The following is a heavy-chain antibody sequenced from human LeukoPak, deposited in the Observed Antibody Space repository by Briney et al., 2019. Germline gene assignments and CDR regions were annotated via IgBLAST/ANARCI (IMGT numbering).Heavy chain of an antibody. J-gene: IGHJ3*02. V-gene: IGHV3-21*01. CDR3: ARDFPRDNDAFDI. CDR1: GFTFSIYS. CDR2: ISSSSSYI. Sequence: GGSLRLSCAASGFTFSIYSMNWVRQAPGKGLEWVSSISSSSSYIYYADSVKGRFTIPRDNAKNSLYLQMNSLRGEDTAVYYCARDFPRDNDAFDIWGQGTMVTVSS.